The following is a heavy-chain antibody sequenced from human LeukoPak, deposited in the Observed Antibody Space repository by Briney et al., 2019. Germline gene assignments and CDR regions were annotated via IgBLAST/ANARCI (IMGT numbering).Heavy chain of an antibody. CDR3: ARGDSSGYYLRPLSS. CDR2: IYTTGST. D-gene: IGHD3-22*01. V-gene: IGHV4-4*09. CDR1: GSSIGTYS. Sequence: SETLSLTCTVSGSSIGTYSWSWIRQPPGKGLEWVGYIYTTGSTNYNPSLKSRVTISVDTSKNQFSLKLSSVTAADTAVYYCARGDSSGYYLRPLSSWGQGTLVTVSS. J-gene: IGHJ5*02.